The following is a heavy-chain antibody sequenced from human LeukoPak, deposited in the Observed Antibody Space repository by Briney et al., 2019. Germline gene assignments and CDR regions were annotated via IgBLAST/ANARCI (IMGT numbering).Heavy chain of an antibody. V-gene: IGHV3-7*01. J-gene: IGHJ4*02. CDR3: ARVGVGARFDY. CDR2: IKQDGSEK. D-gene: IGHD1-26*01. CDR1: GFTFSSYW. Sequence: GGSLRLSCAASGFTFSSYWMSWVRQAPGKGLEWVANIKQDGSEKYYVDSVEGRFTISRDNAKNSLYLQMNSLRAEDTAVYYCARVGVGARFDYWGQGTLVTVSS.